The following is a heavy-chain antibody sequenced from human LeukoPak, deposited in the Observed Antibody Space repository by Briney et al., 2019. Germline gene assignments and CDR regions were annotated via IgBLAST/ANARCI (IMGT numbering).Heavy chain of an antibody. CDR1: GFTFSSNV. V-gene: IGHV3-15*01. CDR2: IKSKTDGGTT. J-gene: IGHJ4*02. Sequence: GGSLRLSCVASGFTFSSNVLNWVRQAPGKGLEWVGRIKSKTDGGTTDYAAPVKGRFTISRDDSKSTLYLQMNSLKTEDTAVYYCTTAPAYVDYWGRGTLVTVSS. CDR3: TTAPAYVDY.